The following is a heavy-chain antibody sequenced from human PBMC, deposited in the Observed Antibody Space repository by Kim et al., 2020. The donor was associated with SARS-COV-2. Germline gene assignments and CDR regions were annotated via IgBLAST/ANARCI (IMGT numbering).Heavy chain of an antibody. V-gene: IGHV4-34*01. CDR1: GGSFSGYY. CDR2: INHSGST. D-gene: IGHD1-1*01. J-gene: IGHJ5*02. Sequence: SETLSLTCAVYGGSFSGYYWSWIRQPPGKGLEWIGEINHSGSTNYKPSLKSRVTISVDTSKNQFSLKLSSVTAADTAVYYCARGSGNFDPWGQGTLVTVSS. CDR3: ARGSGNFDP.